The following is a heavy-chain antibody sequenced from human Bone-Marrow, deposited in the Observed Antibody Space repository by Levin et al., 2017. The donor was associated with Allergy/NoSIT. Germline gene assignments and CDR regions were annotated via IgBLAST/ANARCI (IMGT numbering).Heavy chain of an antibody. D-gene: IGHD3-10*01. J-gene: IGHJ6*03. CDR1: GGSFSGYY. Sequence: SETLSLTCAVYGGSFSGYYWSWIRQPPGKGLEWIGEINHSGSTNYNPSLKSRVTISVDTSKNQFSLKLSSVTAADTAVYYCASRPMVQGVLYYYMDVWGKGTTVTVSS. V-gene: IGHV4-34*01. CDR3: ASRPMVQGVLYYYMDV. CDR2: INHSGST.